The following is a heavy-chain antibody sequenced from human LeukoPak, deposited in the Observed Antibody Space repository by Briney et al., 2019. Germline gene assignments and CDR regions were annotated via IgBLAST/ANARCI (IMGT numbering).Heavy chain of an antibody. CDR1: GYSFASYW. D-gene: IGHD3-10*01. CDR3: ARGAAFGELPWGY. V-gene: IGHV1-69*04. Sequence: KISCKGSGYSFASYWIAWVRQAPGQGLEWMGRIIPILGIANYAQKFQGRVTITADKSTSTAYMELSSLRSEDTAVYYCARGAAFGELPWGYWGQGTLVTVSS. CDR2: IIPILGIA. J-gene: IGHJ4*02.